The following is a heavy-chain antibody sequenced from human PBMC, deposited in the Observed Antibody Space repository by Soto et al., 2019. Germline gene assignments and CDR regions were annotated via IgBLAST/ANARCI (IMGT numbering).Heavy chain of an antibody. CDR2: ISGSGGST. Sequence: GGSLRLSCAASGFIFSTYAMTWVRQSPGRGLEWVSAISGSGGSTYPTDSVKGRFTISRDASKNTLYLQMNNLRAEDTAVYYCAKAGTAVSKGKYYFDSWGQGTLVTVSS. D-gene: IGHD4-17*01. CDR3: AKAGTAVSKGKYYFDS. V-gene: IGHV3-23*01. CDR1: GFIFSTYA. J-gene: IGHJ4*02.